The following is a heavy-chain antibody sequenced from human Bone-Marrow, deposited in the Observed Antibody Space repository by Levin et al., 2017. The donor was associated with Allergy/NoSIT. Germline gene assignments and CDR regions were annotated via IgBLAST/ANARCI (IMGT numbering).Heavy chain of an antibody. D-gene: IGHD4-17*01. V-gene: IGHV3-7*04. CDR1: GFTFSSYW. J-gene: IGHJ4*02. CDR3: ARDSPYGDYAEGVFDY. Sequence: PSETLSLTCAASGFTFSSYWMSWVRQAPGKGLEWVANIKQDGSEKYYVDSVKGRFTISRDNAKNSLYLQMNSLRAEDTAVYYCARDSPYGDYAEGVFDYWGQGTLVTVSS. CDR2: IKQDGSEK.